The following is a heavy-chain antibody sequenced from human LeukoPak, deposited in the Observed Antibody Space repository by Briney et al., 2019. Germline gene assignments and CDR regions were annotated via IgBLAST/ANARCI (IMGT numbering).Heavy chain of an antibody. CDR2: ISYSGTT. Sequence: SETVSLTCIVSGGSISSSNYYWGWVRQPPGKGLEWIGSISYSGTTYYNPYLNSQVTICVDTSKNQFSLRLSSVTVAETAVYYCARHRRGDCSSDSCYTDYWGQGTLVTVSS. V-gene: IGHV4-39*01. CDR1: GGSISSSNYY. J-gene: IGHJ4*02. CDR3: ARHRRGDCSSDSCYTDY. D-gene: IGHD2-2*02.